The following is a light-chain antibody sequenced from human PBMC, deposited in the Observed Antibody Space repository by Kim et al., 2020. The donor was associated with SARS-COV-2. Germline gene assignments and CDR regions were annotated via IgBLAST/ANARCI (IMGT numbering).Light chain of an antibody. V-gene: IGLV3-19*01. CDR2: GKN. J-gene: IGLJ3*02. CDR1: SLRSYY. CDR3: NFWDSSGKHWV. Sequence: SSELTQDPAVSVALGQTVRITCQGDSLRSYYASWYQQKPGQAPVLVIYGKNNRPSGIPDRFSGSRSGNTASLTITGAQAEDEADYYCNFWDSSGKHWVFG.